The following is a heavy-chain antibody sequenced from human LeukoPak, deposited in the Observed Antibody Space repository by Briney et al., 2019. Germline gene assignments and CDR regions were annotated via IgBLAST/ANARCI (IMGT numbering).Heavy chain of an antibody. CDR3: ARAEGVVVAAHIDV. Sequence: ASVKVSCKASGYTFTNYGIYWVRQAPGQGLEWMAWISAYNGNTNYAQKLQGRVTVTTDTSTSTAYMELRSLRSDDTAMYYCARAEGVVVAAHIDVWGKATTVTVSS. CDR1: GYTFTNYG. J-gene: IGHJ6*03. D-gene: IGHD2-15*01. V-gene: IGHV1-18*01. CDR2: ISAYNGNT.